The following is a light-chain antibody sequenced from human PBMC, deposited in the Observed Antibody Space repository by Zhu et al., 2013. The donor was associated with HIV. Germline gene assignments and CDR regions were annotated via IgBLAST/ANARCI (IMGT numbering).Light chain of an antibody. Sequence: DIQMTQSPSSLSASVGDRVTITCQASQDINNYLNWYQQKPGKAPKLLIYDASNLETGVPSKFRGSGSGTNFTFTISSLQPADIATYYCQQYDNLPVTFGPGTKIEIK. CDR1: QDINNY. CDR2: DAS. V-gene: IGKV1-33*01. CDR3: QQYDNLPVT. J-gene: IGKJ3*01.